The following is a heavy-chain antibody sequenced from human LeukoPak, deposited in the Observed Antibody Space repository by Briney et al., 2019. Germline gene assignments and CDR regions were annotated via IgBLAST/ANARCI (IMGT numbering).Heavy chain of an antibody. Sequence: ASVKVSCKASGYTFTSHYMHWVRQAPGQGLEWMGIINPSGGSTSYAQKFQGRVTMTRDTSTSTVYMELSSLRSEDTAVYYCALPGYSYGYAEYYWGQGTLVTVSS. CDR2: INPSGGST. CDR1: GYTFTSHY. CDR3: ALPGYSYGYAEYY. D-gene: IGHD5-18*01. J-gene: IGHJ4*02. V-gene: IGHV1-46*01.